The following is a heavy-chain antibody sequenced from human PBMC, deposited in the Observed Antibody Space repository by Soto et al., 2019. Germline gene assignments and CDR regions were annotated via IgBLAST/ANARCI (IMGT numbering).Heavy chain of an antibody. CDR2: INWNSGSI. CDR1: GFTFDDYA. V-gene: IGHV3-9*01. D-gene: IGHD6-13*01. J-gene: IGHJ1*01. Sequence: PGGSLRLSCAASGFTFDDYAMHWVRQVPGKCLEWVSGINWNSGSIGYGDSVKGRFAISRDNAKNSLHLQMNSLSAEDTAFYYCVKDESINWYSGHFRHWGQGXLVTVHS. CDR3: VKDESINWYSGHFRH.